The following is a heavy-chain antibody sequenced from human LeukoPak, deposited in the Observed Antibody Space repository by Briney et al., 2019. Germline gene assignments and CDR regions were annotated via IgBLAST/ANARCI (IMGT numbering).Heavy chain of an antibody. CDR1: GGSIRSYY. D-gene: IGHD6-19*01. CDR3: AKSYSSGWDFDY. Sequence: PSETLSLTCTVSGGSIRSYYWSWIRQPPGKGLEWVGYIFYSGTTDSNPSLKSRVTISVDTSKNQFSLKLSSVTAADTAVYYCAKSYSSGWDFDYWGQGTLVTVSS. J-gene: IGHJ4*02. CDR2: IFYSGTT. V-gene: IGHV4-59*08.